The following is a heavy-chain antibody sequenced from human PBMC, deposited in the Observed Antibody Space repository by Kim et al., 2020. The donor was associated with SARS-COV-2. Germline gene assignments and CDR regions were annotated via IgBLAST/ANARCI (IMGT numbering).Heavy chain of an antibody. D-gene: IGHD2-15*01. CDR3: ARVRYSGQISRYCSGGSCFDAFDI. CDR1: GYSFTSYW. Sequence: GESLKISCKGSGYSFTSYWISWVRQMPGKGLEWMGRIDPSDSYTNYSPSFQGHVTISADKSISTAYLQWSSLKASDTAMYYCARVRYSGQISRYCSGGSCFDAFDIWGQGTMVTVSS. CDR2: IDPSDSYT. V-gene: IGHV5-10-1*01. J-gene: IGHJ3*02.